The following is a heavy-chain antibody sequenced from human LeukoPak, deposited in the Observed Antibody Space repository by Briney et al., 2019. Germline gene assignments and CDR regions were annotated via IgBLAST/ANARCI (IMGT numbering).Heavy chain of an antibody. V-gene: IGHV5-51*01. CDR3: ARSFDCSSTSCYRGWFDP. D-gene: IGHD2-2*02. CDR2: IYPGDSDT. CDR1: GYSFTSYW. J-gene: IGHJ5*02. Sequence: GESLKISFKGSGYSFTSYWIGWGRPMPGKGLEWMGIIYPGDSDTRYSPSFQGQVTISADESISTAYLQWSSLKASDTAMYYCARSFDCSSTSCYRGWFDPWGQGTLVTVSS.